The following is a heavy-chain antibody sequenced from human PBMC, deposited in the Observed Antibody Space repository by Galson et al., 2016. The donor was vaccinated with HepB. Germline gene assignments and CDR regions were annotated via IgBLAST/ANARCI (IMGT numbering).Heavy chain of an antibody. J-gene: IGHJ5*02. CDR2: LSYDATNT. CDR3: ARSLLGYCSSTRCHGAWFDP. V-gene: IGHV3-30*14. CDR1: GFTFSNYA. Sequence: SLRLSCAASGFTFSNYAMHWVRQAPGKGLEWVAVLSYDATNTYYVDSVKGRFTISRDSSKNTLYLQMNSLRAEDTAVYYCARSLLGYCSSTRCHGAWFDPWGQGTLVTVSS. D-gene: IGHD2-2*01.